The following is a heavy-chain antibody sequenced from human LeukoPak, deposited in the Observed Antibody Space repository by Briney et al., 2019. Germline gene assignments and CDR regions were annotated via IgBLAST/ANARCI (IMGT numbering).Heavy chain of an antibody. CDR1: GFTFSSYS. J-gene: IGHJ4*02. CDR3: ARDLRSGDSSGWYYYFDY. V-gene: IGHV3-21*01. D-gene: IGHD6-19*01. Sequence: TGGSLRLSCAASGFTFSSYSMSWVRQAPGKGPEWVSSISSGSGYIYYADSVKGRFTISRDNAKNSLYLQMNSLRAEDTAVYYCARDLRSGDSSGWYYYFDYWGQGTLVTVSS. CDR2: ISSGSGYI.